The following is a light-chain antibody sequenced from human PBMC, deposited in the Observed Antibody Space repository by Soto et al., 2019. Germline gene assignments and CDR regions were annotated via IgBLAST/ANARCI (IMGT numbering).Light chain of an antibody. V-gene: IGLV2-14*01. Sequence: QSALTQPASVSGSLGQSITISCTGTSSDVAFYKYVSWYQQHPGKAPKLIIYEVSNRPSGDSNPFSGSRSGNTASLTISRLQAEDEADHSCNSYPAGTAKFGGGTQLTVL. CDR3: NSYPAGTAK. J-gene: IGLJ3*02. CDR2: EVS. CDR1: SSDVAFYKY.